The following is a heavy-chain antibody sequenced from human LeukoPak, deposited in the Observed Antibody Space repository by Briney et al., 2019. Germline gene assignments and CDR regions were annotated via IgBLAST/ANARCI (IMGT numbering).Heavy chain of an antibody. Sequence: GSLRLSCAASGFPFSYYAMNWVRQAPGKGLEWLSFISTTSDAMYYADSVKGRLTVSRDNAKNSLFLQMHSLRAEDTAIYYCAREIPGRIAADCWGQGTLVTVSS. CDR2: ISTTSDAM. V-gene: IGHV3-48*01. J-gene: IGHJ4*02. D-gene: IGHD2-15*01. CDR3: AREIPGRIAADC. CDR1: GFPFSYYA.